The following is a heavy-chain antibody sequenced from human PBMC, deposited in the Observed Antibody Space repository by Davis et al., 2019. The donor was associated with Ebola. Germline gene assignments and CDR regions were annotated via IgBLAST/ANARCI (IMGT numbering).Heavy chain of an antibody. J-gene: IGHJ4*02. CDR3: ARHDYGDSHFDY. CDR2: ISGSGGST. Sequence: PGGSLRLSCPASGITLSSYSMNWVGKAPGKGLEWVSAISGSGGSTYYADSVKGRFTISRDNSKNTLYLQMNSLRAEDTAVYYCARHDYGDSHFDYWGQGTLVTVSS. D-gene: IGHD4-17*01. CDR1: GITLSSYS. V-gene: IGHV3-23*01.